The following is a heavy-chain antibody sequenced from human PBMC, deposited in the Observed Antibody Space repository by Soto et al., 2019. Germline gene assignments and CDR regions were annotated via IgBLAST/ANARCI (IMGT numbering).Heavy chain of an antibody. J-gene: IGHJ4*02. CDR2: INSDGSST. D-gene: IGHD3-9*01. V-gene: IGHV3-74*01. CDR1: GFTFSSYW. Sequence: EVQLVESGGGLVQPGGSLRLSCAASGFTFSSYWMHWVRQAPGKGLVWVSRINSDGSSTSYADSVKGRFTISRDNAKNTLYLQMNSLRAEDTAVYYCARPHYDILTGYSMTYYFDYWGQGTLVTVSS. CDR3: ARPHYDILTGYSMTYYFDY.